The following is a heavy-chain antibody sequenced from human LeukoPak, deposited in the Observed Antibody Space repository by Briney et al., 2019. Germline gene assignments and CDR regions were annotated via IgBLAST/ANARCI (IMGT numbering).Heavy chain of an antibody. V-gene: IGHV3-7*01. CDR2: IREDGNKQ. CDR1: GFTFSRYW. CDR3: VRLTEY. J-gene: IGHJ4*02. Sequence: GALRLSCAASGFTFSRYWMSWVRQAPGKGLEWVANIREDGNKQYYVESVKGRFFISRDNAKNSLYLQMNSLRAEDTAVYYCVRLTEYWGQGTLVTVSS. D-gene: IGHD1-14*01.